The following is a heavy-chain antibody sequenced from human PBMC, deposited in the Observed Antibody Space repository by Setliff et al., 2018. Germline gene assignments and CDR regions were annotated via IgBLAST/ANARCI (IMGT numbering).Heavy chain of an antibody. D-gene: IGHD4-4*01. CDR1: GITFKNAW. Sequence: PAGSLRLSCSVSGITFKNAWMTWVRQAPGKGPQWVGRIKSSIEGATSDYGAPARGRFTISRDDSKNMIHLQMNNLKIEDTGFYFCATGPRDSRNYLNWLGSWGPGTLVTVPQ. CDR3: ATGPRDSRNYLNWLGS. V-gene: IGHV3-15*01. CDR2: IKSSIEGATS. J-gene: IGHJ1*01.